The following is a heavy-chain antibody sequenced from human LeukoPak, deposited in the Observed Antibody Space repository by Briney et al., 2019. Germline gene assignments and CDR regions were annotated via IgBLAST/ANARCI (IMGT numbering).Heavy chain of an antibody. Sequence: SETLSLTCTVSGGSISSGGYYWSWIRQHPGKGLEWIGYIYYSGSTYYNPSLKSRVTISVDTSKNQFSLKLSSVTAADTAVYYCATAYSSGLTLDYWGQGTLVTVSS. CDR3: ATAYSSGLTLDY. CDR1: GGSISSGGYY. V-gene: IGHV4-31*03. D-gene: IGHD6-19*01. J-gene: IGHJ4*02. CDR2: IYYSGST.